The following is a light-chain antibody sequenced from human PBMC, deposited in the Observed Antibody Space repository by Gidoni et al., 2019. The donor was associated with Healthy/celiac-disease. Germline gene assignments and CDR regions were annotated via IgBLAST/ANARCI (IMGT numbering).Light chain of an antibody. CDR3: SSYAGSNNVV. CDR2: EVS. CDR1: SSDVGGYNY. V-gene: IGLV2-8*01. Sequence: QSALTQPLSASGSPGQSVTIPCTGTSSDVGGYNYVSWYQQHPGKAPKLMIYEVSKRPSGVPDRFSGSKSGNTASLTVSGLQAEDEADYYCSSYAGSNNVVFGGGTKLTVL. J-gene: IGLJ2*01.